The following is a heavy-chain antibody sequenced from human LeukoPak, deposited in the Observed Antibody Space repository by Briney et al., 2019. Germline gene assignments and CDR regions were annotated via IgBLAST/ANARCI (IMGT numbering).Heavy chain of an antibody. CDR1: GFTFSSYN. Sequence: PGGSLRLSCAASGFTFSSYNMNWVRQAPGKGLEWVSSISTSSSYIYYADSVKGRFTISRDNAKKSLYLQMNSLRAEDTAVYYCAKGGRYYYDSSVTSLPDYWGQGTLVTVSS. D-gene: IGHD3-22*01. CDR3: AKGGRYYYDSSVTSLPDY. CDR2: ISTSSSYI. V-gene: IGHV3-21*01. J-gene: IGHJ4*02.